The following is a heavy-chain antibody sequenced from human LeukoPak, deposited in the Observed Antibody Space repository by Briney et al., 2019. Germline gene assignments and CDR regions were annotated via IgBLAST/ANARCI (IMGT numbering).Heavy chain of an antibody. CDR2: IHYSGTT. Sequence: SETLSLTCTVSGGSTSSYYWSWIRQPPGKGLEWIGYIHYSGTTNYNPSLRSRVTISVDTSKNHFSLRLSSVTAADTAVYYCASSDWNYAHWGQGTLVTVSS. CDR3: ASSDWNYAH. V-gene: IGHV4-59*08. D-gene: IGHD1-7*01. CDR1: GGSTSSYY. J-gene: IGHJ4*02.